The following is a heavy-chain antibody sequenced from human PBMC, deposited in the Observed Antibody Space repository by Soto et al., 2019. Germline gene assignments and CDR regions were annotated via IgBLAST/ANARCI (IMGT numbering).Heavy chain of an antibody. V-gene: IGHV1-3*01. CDR1: GYTFTSYA. CDR3: ARQRKYCSSTSCYVMSWFDP. D-gene: IGHD2-2*01. J-gene: IGHJ5*02. Sequence: ASVKVSCKASGYTFTSYAMHWVRQAPGQRLEWMGWISAGNGNTKYSQKFQGRVTITRDTSASTAYMELSSLRSEDTAVYYCARQRKYCSSTSCYVMSWFDPWGQGTLVTVSS. CDR2: ISAGNGNT.